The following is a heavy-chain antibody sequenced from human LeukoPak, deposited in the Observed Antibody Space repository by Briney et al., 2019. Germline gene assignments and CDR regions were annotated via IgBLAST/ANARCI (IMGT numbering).Heavy chain of an antibody. J-gene: IGHJ4*02. D-gene: IGHD6-13*01. CDR1: GGSIISTTYY. CDR2: ISSGGST. CDR3: ASPRGYSSSWYYPEFDY. Sequence: PSETLSLTCTVSGGSIISTTYYWGWIRQPPGTGLEWIGSISSGGSTYYNPSLKSRVTISVDTSKNQFSLKLSSVTAADTAVYYCASPRGYSSSWYYPEFDYWGQGTLVTVSS. V-gene: IGHV4-39*07.